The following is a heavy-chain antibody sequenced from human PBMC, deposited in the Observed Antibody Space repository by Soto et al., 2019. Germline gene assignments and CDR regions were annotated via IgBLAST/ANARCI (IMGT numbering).Heavy chain of an antibody. V-gene: IGHV1-18*04. CDR3: ARKRGRGYSGYDWAY. CDR1: WCTVSGFY. D-gene: IGHD5-12*01. Sequence: DSFRVAYSASWCTVSGFYMQGVLQDHRQGLEWMGWINPYSGNTNYAQKFQGRVTMTTDTSTTTAYMELRSLTSDDTAIYYCARKRGRGYSGYDWAYWGQGTLVTVSS. J-gene: IGHJ4*02. CDR2: INPYSGNT.